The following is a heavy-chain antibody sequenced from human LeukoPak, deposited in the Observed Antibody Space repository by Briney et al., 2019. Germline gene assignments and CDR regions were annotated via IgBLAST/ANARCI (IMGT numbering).Heavy chain of an antibody. CDR2: IHYSGST. CDR1: GGAVSTTSHY. CDR3: ARPAPEYCSVTSCWGT. D-gene: IGHD2-2*01. V-gene: IGHV4-39*01. Sequence: PSGTLSLTCTVSGGAVSTTSHYWGWMRQAPGKGPEWIGSIHYSGSTSYKSSLKSRVTLSVDTSKNQFSLKLRSVTAADTAVYYCARPAPEYCSVTSCWGTWGQGTLVTVAS. J-gene: IGHJ5*02.